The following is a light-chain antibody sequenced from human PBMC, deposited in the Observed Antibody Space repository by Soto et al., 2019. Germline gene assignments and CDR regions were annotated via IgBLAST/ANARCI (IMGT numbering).Light chain of an antibody. CDR1: SSDVGSYNL. CDR3: CSYAGSRRV. CDR2: EVS. J-gene: IGLJ3*02. Sequence: QSVLTQPASVSGSPGQSITLSCTGTSSDVGSYNLVSWYQQHPGKAPKLMIYEVSKRPSGVSNRFSGSKSGNTASLTISGLQAEDEADYYCCSYAGSRRVFGGGTKVTVL. V-gene: IGLV2-23*02.